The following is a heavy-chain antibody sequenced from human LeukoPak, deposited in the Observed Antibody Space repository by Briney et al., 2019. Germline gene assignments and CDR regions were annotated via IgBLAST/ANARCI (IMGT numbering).Heavy chain of an antibody. D-gene: IGHD6-6*01. V-gene: IGHV4-59*01. J-gene: IGHJ6*03. Sequence: SETLSLTCIVSGGSISSYYWSWIRQPPGKGLEWIGYIYYSGSTNYNPSLKSRVTISVDTSKNQFSLRLSSVTAADTAVYYCARHRRVSYYMDVWGKGTTVTVSS. CDR2: IYYSGST. CDR1: GGSISSYY. CDR3: ARHRRVSYYMDV.